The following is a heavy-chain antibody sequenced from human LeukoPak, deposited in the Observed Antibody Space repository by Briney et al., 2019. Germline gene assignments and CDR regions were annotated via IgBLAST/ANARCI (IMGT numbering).Heavy chain of an antibody. V-gene: IGHV4-34*01. Sequence: SETLSLTCAVYGGSFSGYYWSWIRQPPGKGLEWIGEINHSGYTNYNPSLKSRVTISVDTSKKQFSLRLNSVTAADTAVYYCARIWPDLWGRGTLVAVSS. D-gene: IGHD3-10*01. CDR3: ARIWPDL. CDR1: GGSFSGYY. CDR2: INHSGYT. J-gene: IGHJ2*01.